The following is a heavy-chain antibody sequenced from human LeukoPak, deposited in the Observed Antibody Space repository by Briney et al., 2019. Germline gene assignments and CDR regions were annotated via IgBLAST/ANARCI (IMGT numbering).Heavy chain of an antibody. CDR1: GLIFSSYG. Sequence: GGSLRLSCAASGLIFSSYGMHWVRQAPGKGLEGVAFIRYDGSNTYYADSVKGRFTISRDDSKNTLYLQMNRLRAEDTAVYYCAKAGAVVVVAAKYFDYWGQGTLVTVSS. V-gene: IGHV3-30*02. CDR2: IRYDGSNT. CDR3: AKAGAVVVVAAKYFDY. J-gene: IGHJ4*02. D-gene: IGHD2-15*01.